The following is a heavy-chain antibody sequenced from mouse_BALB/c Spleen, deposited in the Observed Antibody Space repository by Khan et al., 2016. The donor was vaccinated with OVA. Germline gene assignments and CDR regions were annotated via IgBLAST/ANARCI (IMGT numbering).Heavy chain of an antibody. CDR2: IFPGTGTT. CDR1: GYTFTNYW. CDR3: GRGYFGNYAFAY. Sequence: QVQLQQSGAELVKPGASVKLSCKTSGYTFTNYWIQWVKQRPGQGLGWIGEIFPGTGTTYYHENFKAKAPLPIDPSSSTAYLQLSSLSSEDSAVYFCGRGYFGNYAFAYWGQGTLVTVSA. J-gene: IGHJ3*01. D-gene: IGHD2-1*01. V-gene: IGHV1S132*01.